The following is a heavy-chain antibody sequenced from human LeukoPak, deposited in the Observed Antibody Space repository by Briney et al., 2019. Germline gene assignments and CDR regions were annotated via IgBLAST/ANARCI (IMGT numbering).Heavy chain of an antibody. CDR3: ARGAFSFAFDI. V-gene: IGHV3-21*01. J-gene: IGHJ3*02. D-gene: IGHD2/OR15-2a*01. CDR2: ISSTSRSSYI. Sequence: GGSLRLSCAASGFSFSSYSMNWVRQAPGKGLEWVSSISSTSRSSYIFYAESVKGRFTISRDNTKNSLFLQMNSLVAEDTAVYYCARGAFSFAFDIWGQGTMVTVSS. CDR1: GFSFSSYS.